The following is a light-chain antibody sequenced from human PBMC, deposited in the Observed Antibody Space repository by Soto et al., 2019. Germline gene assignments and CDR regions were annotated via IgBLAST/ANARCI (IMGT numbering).Light chain of an antibody. Sequence: QSVLTQAPSASGTPGQRVTISCSGSSSNIGSNTVSWYQQVPGTAPKVLIYSNVQRPSGVPDRFSGSKSGTSASLAIGGLQSEDEADYYCAAWDVSLNGWVFGGGTKLTVL. V-gene: IGLV1-44*01. J-gene: IGLJ3*02. CDR2: SNV. CDR3: AAWDVSLNGWV. CDR1: SSNIGSNT.